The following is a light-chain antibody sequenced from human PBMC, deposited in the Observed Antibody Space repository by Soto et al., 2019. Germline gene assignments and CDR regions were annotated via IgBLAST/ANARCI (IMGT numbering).Light chain of an antibody. V-gene: IGKV3-11*01. Sequence: EIVLNQSQGTLSLSPGERATLSCRAIQSVSSSYLAWYQQKPGQAPRLLIYDVSNRATGIPARFSGSGSGTDFTLTISSLEPEDFAIYYCQQRSNWPRFTFGPGTKVDIK. CDR1: QSVSSSY. CDR2: DVS. CDR3: QQRSNWPRFT. J-gene: IGKJ3*01.